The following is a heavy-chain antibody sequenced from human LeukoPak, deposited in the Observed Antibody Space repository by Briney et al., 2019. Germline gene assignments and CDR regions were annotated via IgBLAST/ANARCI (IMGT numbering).Heavy chain of an antibody. V-gene: IGHV3-33*01. D-gene: IGHD3-10*01. J-gene: IGHJ5*02. Sequence: PGRSLRLSCAASGFTFSSYGMHWVRHAPGKGLEWVAVIWYDGSNKYYADSVKGRFTISGDNSKNTLYLQMNSLRAEDTAVYYCARDESFGELTPWGQGTLVTVSS. CDR1: GFTFSSYG. CDR3: ARDESFGELTP. CDR2: IWYDGSNK.